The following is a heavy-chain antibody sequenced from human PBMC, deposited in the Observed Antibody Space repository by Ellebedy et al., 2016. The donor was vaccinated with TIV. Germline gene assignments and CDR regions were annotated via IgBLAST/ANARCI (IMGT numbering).Heavy chain of an antibody. CDR1: GFSFRSYW. V-gene: IGHV3-48*04. CDR2: ISSSGSTI. D-gene: IGHD4-17*01. Sequence: GESLKISCAASGFSFRSYWMSWVRQAPGKGLEWVSYISSSGSTIYYADSVKGRFTISRDNAKNSLYLQMNSLRAEDTAVYYCARVDRNDYGDFYYYGMDVWGQGTTVTVSS. CDR3: ARVDRNDYGDFYYYGMDV. J-gene: IGHJ6*02.